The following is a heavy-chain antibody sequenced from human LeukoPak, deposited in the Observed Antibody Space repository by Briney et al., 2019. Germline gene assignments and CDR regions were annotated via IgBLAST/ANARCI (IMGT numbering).Heavy chain of an antibody. V-gene: IGHV3-23*01. CDR1: GLTFSSFA. CDR3: AKDLVTYYYYYGMDV. D-gene: IGHD2-21*01. Sequence: GGSLRLSCAASGLTFSSFAMTWVRQAPGKGLEWVSGISGSGSTTYYADSVKGRFTISRDNSKNTLYLQMNSLRAEDTAVYYCAKDLVTYYYYYGMDVWGQGTTVTVSS. J-gene: IGHJ6*02. CDR2: ISGSGSTT.